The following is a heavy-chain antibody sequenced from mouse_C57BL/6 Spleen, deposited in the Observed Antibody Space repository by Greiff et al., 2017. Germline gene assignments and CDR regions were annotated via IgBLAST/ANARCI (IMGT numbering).Heavy chain of an antibody. D-gene: IGHD2-3*01. CDR2: IYPSDSET. Sequence: VQLQQPGAELVRPGSSVKLSCKASGYTFTSYWMDWVKQRPGQGLEWIGNIYPSDSETHYNQKFKDKATLTVDKSSSTAYMQLSSLTSEDSAVYYGARDDGDYGGAMDDWGQGTSVTVAS. J-gene: IGHJ4*01. V-gene: IGHV1-61*01. CDR1: GYTFTSYW. CDR3: ARDDGDYGGAMDD.